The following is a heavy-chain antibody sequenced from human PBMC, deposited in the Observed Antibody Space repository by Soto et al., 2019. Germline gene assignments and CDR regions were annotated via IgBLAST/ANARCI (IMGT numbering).Heavy chain of an antibody. V-gene: IGHV3-49*03. CDR3: TSRSGARAYYYYGMDV. CDR2: IRSKADGRTT. CDR1: GFTFGDYA. D-gene: IGHD1-26*01. Sequence: GGSLRLCCTASGFTFGDYAMSWFRQAPGKGLEWVGFIRSKADGRTTEYAASVKGRFTISRDDAKSIAYLQMNSLKTEDTAVYYCTSRSGARAYYYYGMDVWGQGTTVTVSS. J-gene: IGHJ6*02.